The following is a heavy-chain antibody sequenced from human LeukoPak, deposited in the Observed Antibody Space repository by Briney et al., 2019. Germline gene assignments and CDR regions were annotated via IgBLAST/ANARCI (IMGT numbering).Heavy chain of an antibody. V-gene: IGHV3-21*01. CDR3: ARGMRGHGWYYYYMDV. CDR1: GFTFSSYS. D-gene: IGHD2-8*01. CDR2: INTRSYI. J-gene: IGHJ6*03. Sequence: GGSLRVSCAASGFTFSSYSMNWVRQAPGKGLEWVSSINTRSYIYYTDSVNGRFTISRDDAKNSLYLQMNSLTAEDTAVYYCARGMRGHGWYYYYMDVWGKGTTVTVSS.